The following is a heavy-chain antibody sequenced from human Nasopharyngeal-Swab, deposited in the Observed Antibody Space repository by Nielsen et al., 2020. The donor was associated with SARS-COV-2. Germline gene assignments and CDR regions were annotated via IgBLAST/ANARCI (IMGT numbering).Heavy chain of an antibody. J-gene: IGHJ3*02. CDR1: GGSISSGGYS. CDR3: ARSDYSEYYAFDI. V-gene: IGHV4-30-2*01. D-gene: IGHD3-22*01. CDR2: IYHSGST. Sequence: SETLSLTCAVSGGSISSGGYSWIWIRPPPGKGLEWIGYIYHSGSTYYNPSLKSLVTISVDRSKNQFSLKLSSVTAADTGVYYCARSDYSEYYAFDIWGQGTMVTVSS.